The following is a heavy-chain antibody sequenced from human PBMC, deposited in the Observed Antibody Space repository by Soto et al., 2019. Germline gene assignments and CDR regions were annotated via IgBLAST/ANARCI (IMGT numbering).Heavy chain of an antibody. CDR1: GFTFSSDA. Sequence: QVQLVESGGGVVQPGRSLRLSCAASGFTFSSDAMHWVRQAPGKGLEWVAVISYDGRNNYYADSVKGRFIISRDKPKNPLYLQMNILRAEDTAVYYCAGGGYCTSTSCYLNWFDPWGQGTLVSVSS. D-gene: IGHD2-2*01. CDR3: AGGGYCTSTSCYLNWFDP. V-gene: IGHV3-30*04. J-gene: IGHJ5*02. CDR2: ISYDGRNN.